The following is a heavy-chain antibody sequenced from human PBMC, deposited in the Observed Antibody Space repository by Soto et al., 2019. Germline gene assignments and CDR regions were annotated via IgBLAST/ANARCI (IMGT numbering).Heavy chain of an antibody. Sequence: GGSLRLSCAASGFTFSSYTMHWVRQTPGKGLERVAVITHDGSNKYYADSVKGRFTISRDNSKNTLYLQMNSLRREDTSVYYCAKVSPEINWHDFEYWGQGTPVTVSS. V-gene: IGHV3-30*04. CDR2: ITHDGSNK. CDR3: AKVSPEINWHDFEY. CDR1: GFTFSSYT. J-gene: IGHJ4*02. D-gene: IGHD1-1*01.